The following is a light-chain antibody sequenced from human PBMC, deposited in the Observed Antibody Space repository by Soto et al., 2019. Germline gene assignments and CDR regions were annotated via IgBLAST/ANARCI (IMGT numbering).Light chain of an antibody. CDR3: QQYGPSYT. Sequence: IVLTQSPGTLSLSPGERATLSCRASQSVSSSYQAWYQQKPGQAPRLLIYSASIRATGVPDRFSGSGFGTDFPLTISRLEPEDFAVYYCQQYGPSYTFGQGTKLQIK. J-gene: IGKJ2*01. CDR2: SAS. V-gene: IGKV3-20*01. CDR1: QSVSSSY.